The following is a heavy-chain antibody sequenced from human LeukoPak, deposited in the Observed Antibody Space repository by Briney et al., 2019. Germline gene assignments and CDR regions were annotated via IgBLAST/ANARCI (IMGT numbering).Heavy chain of an antibody. J-gene: IGHJ4*02. V-gene: IGHV4-34*01. Sequence: SETLSLPCAVWSGFFNVYYSRGTRRPPGKGLEWIGEINHSGRTNYNPSPKSRVTISVDTSKNQFSLKLSSVTAADTAVYYCARAPLLRTMVRGVIKVNKPFDYWGQGTLVTVSS. CDR3: ARAPLLRTMVRGVIKVNKPFDY. CDR2: INHSGRT. D-gene: IGHD3-10*01. CDR1: SGFFNVYY.